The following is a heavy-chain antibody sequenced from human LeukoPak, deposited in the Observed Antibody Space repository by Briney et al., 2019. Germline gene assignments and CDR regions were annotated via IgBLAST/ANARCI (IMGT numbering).Heavy chain of an antibody. J-gene: IGHJ4*02. Sequence: GGSLRLSCAASGFTFSSYAMHWVRQAPGKGLEWVAVISYDGSNKYYADSVKGRFTISRDNSKNTLYLQMNSLRAEDTAVYYCARDRDGEATYYFDYWGQGTLVTVSS. CDR3: ARDRDGEATYYFDY. CDR1: GFTFSSYA. D-gene: IGHD3-10*01. V-gene: IGHV3-30*04. CDR2: ISYDGSNK.